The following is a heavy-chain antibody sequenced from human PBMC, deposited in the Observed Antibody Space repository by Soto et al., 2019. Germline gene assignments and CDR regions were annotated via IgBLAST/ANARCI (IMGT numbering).Heavy chain of an antibody. J-gene: IGHJ4*02. CDR2: IWYDGSNK. CDR1: GFIFSSYG. CDR3: ARDRGSSGWYDY. D-gene: IGHD6-19*01. Sequence: GGSLRLSCAASGFIFSSYGMHWVRQAPGKGLEWVAVIWYDGSNKYYADSVKGRFTISRDNSKNTLYLQMNSLRAEDTAVYYCARDRGSSGWYDYWGQGTLVTVSS. V-gene: IGHV3-33*01.